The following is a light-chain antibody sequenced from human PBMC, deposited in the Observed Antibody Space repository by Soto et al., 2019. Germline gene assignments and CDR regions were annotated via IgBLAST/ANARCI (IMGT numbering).Light chain of an antibody. CDR3: HQRQSWPRT. Sequence: EIVLTQSPATLSSFPADRVTLSCRASQYINTRLAWYQHRPGKAPRLLISQTSIRAAGIPARFSASGSGTDFTLTISDVQPEDFALYYCHQRQSWPRTFGQGTKVDI. CDR2: QTS. V-gene: IGKV3-11*01. CDR1: QYINTR. J-gene: IGKJ1*01.